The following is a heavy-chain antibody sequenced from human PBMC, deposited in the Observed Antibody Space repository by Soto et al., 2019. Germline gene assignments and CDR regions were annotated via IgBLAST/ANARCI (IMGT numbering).Heavy chain of an antibody. CDR3: ARAGGQCSGPNCYPHWLDA. Sequence: VGSLRLSCSASGFTFSGYAMSWVRRAPGKGLEWVSAIVAGGITTFSADSVRGRFSISRDNFKNTLYLQMNSLRAEDTAVYYCARAGGQCSGPNCYPHWLDAWGKGTRGTVSS. J-gene: IGHJ5*02. CDR2: IVAGGITT. CDR1: GFTFSGYA. D-gene: IGHD2-2*01. V-gene: IGHV3-23*01.